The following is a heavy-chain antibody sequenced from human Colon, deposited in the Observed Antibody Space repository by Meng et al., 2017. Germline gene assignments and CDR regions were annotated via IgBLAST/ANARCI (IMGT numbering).Heavy chain of an antibody. J-gene: IGHJ4*02. CDR3: ARVLGSQQWLHPQYYFDY. CDR2: ISGYNGDT. D-gene: IGHD5-12*01. CDR1: GYTFTSYG. Sequence: ASVKVSCKASGYTFTSYGISWVRQAPGQGLEWMGWISGYNGDTKYAQKFQDRVTMTTDTSTNTVYMELRNLRSDDTAVYYCARVLGSQQWLHPQYYFDYWGQGTLVTVSS. V-gene: IGHV1-18*01.